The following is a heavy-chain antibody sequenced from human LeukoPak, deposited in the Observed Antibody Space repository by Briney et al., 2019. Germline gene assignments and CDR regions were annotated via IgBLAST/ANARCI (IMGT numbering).Heavy chain of an antibody. CDR3: AKEDFWSGPVTSIDY. D-gene: IGHD3-3*01. CDR2: IRYDGSNK. V-gene: IGHV3-30*02. J-gene: IGHJ4*02. CDR1: GFSFSSYG. Sequence: GGSLRLSCAASGFSFSSYGMHWVRQAPGKGLGRVTFIRYDGSNKYYADSVKGRFTISRDNSKNTLYLQMNSLRAEDTAVYYCAKEDFWSGPVTSIDYWGQGTLVTVSS.